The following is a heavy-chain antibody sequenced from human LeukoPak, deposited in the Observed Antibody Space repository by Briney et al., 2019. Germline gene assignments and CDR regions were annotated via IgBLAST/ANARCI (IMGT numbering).Heavy chain of an antibody. V-gene: IGHV4-39*01. Sequence: TSETLSLTCAVYGGSFSGYYWGWIRQPPGKGLEWIGSIYYTGSTYYKPSLKSRVTISVDASKNQISLKLSSVTAADTAVYFCARHKSFDYLSPIDSWGQGTLVTVSS. J-gene: IGHJ4*02. CDR3: ARHKSFDYLSPIDS. CDR1: GGSFSGYY. D-gene: IGHD3-9*01. CDR2: IYYTGST.